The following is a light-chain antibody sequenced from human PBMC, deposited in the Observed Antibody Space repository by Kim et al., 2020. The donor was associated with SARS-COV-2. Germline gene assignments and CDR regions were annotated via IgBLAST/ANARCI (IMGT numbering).Light chain of an antibody. CDR2: STS. V-gene: IGLV7-43*01. CDR3: LLYFGDGLA. J-gene: IGLJ3*02. Sequence: QAVVTQEPSLTVSPGGTVTLTCASSSGAVTSSYYPNWFQQKPGQPPRALIYSTSKKHSWTPDRFSGSLLGGKAALTLSGVRPEDEADYYCLLYFGDGLAFGGGTKVTVL. CDR1: SGAVTSSYY.